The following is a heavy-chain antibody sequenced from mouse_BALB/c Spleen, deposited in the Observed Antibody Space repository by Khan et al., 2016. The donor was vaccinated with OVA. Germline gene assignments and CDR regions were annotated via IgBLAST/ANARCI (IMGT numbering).Heavy chain of an antibody. D-gene: IGHD1-1*01. V-gene: IGHV3-5*02. CDR1: GISITSGNYR. CDR2: IYYSGTV. J-gene: IGHJ1*01. Sequence: EVQLVESGPGLVKPSQTVSLTCTVTGISITSGNYRWSWIRQFPGNKLEWIGNIYYSGTVTYNPSLTSRTTITRDTSKNQFFLEMNSVTAEDTATYYCERDYGSLDWYFDDWGAGTTVTVSS. CDR3: ERDYGSLDWYFDD.